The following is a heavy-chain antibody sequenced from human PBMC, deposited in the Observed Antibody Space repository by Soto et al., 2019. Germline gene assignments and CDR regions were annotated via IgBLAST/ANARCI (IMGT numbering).Heavy chain of an antibody. CDR1: GFSFTTSGVG. Sequence: SGPTLVNPQESLTLTCTFSGFSFTTSGVGVGWIRQPPGKALEWLALIYWNADKRYSPSLKSRLTITKDTSKKQVVLTVTNMEPVDTATYYCVHEWWGSGARSSYYYGMDVWGQGTTVTVSS. J-gene: IGHJ6*02. D-gene: IGHD2-15*01. CDR3: VHEWWGSGARSSYYYGMDV. V-gene: IGHV2-5*01. CDR2: IYWNADK.